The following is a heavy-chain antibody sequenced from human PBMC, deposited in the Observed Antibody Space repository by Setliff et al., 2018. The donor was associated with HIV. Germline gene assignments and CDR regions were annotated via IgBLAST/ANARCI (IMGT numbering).Heavy chain of an antibody. CDR3: ARAYYDSSGYYWGSFDI. V-gene: IGHV4-59*11. D-gene: IGHD3-22*01. Sequence: NPSETLSLTCTVSGGSISSHYWSWIRQPPGKGLEWIGGIYYSGSTIYNPSLKSRVTISVDTSKTQFSLKLSSVTAADTAVYYCARAYYDSSGYYWGSFDIWGQGTMVTVSS. CDR2: IYYSGST. J-gene: IGHJ3*02. CDR1: GGSISSHY.